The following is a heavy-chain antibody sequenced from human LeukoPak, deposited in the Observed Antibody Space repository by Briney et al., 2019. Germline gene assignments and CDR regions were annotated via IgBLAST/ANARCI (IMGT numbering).Heavy chain of an antibody. CDR2: INHSGST. D-gene: IGHD6-19*01. CDR1: GGSFSGYY. J-gene: IGHJ5*02. V-gene: IGHV4-34*01. CDR3: ARGPSGWYVWFDP. Sequence: QPSETLSLTCAAHGGSFSGYYWSWIRQPPGKGLEWIGEINHSGSTNYNPSLKSRVTISVDTSKNQFSLKLSSVTAADTAVYYCARGPSGWYVWFDPWGQGTLVTVSS.